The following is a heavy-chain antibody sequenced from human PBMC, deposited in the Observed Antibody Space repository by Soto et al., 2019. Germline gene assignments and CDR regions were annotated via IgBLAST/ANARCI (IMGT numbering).Heavy chain of an antibody. V-gene: IGHV2-5*02. CDR2: IYWDDDK. J-gene: IGHJ4*02. CDR3: ALKGDGYRGFKY. D-gene: IGHD5-12*01. Sequence: QITLKESGPTLVKPTQTLTLTCTLSGFSLSTSGVGVGWIRQPPGKALEWLALIYWDDDKRYSPFLKSRLTITKDTSKNQVVLKLTNMDPVDTATYYCALKGDGYRGFKYWGQGTLVTVSS. CDR1: GFSLSTSGVG.